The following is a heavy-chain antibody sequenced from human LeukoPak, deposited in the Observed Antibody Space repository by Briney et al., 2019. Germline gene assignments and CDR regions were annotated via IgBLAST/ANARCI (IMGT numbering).Heavy chain of an antibody. CDR1: GFTFSSYT. V-gene: IGHV3-23*01. CDR3: AKVGYYDSSGYVRRPFDY. Sequence: PGGSLTLSCAASGFTFSSYTMSWVRQPQGLERVSSISGNGGNTYYADSVKGRFTISRDNSKNTLYLQMNSLRAEDTAVYYCAKVGYYDSSGYVRRPFDYWGQGNLVTVSS. D-gene: IGHD3-22*01. J-gene: IGHJ4*02. CDR2: ISGNGGNT.